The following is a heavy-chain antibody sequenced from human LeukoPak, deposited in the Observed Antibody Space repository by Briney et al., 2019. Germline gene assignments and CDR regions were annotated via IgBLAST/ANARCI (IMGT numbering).Heavy chain of an antibody. D-gene: IGHD3-16*01. V-gene: IGHV4-59*01. J-gene: IGHJ3*02. CDR2: IYNSGTT. CDR1: GAPISSYY. CDR3: ARVGGAPLGAFDI. Sequence: PSETLSLTCSVSGAPISSYYWSWIRQSPGKGLEWIGYIYNSGTTNYNPSLKSRVSISKDVSKNQFSLRVTSVTAADTAVYYCARVGGAPLGAFDIWGQGTVVTVSS.